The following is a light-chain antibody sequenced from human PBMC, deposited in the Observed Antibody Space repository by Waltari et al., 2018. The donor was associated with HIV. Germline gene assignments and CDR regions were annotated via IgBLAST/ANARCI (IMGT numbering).Light chain of an antibody. Sequence: QSALTQPASVSGSPGQSITISCTGTSSDVGSYNLVSWYQQHPGKAPKLMIYEVSKRPSGVPDRFSGSKSGNTASLTISGLQAEDEADFYCCSYVGSYTYVFGTGTKVTVL. CDR3: CSYVGSYTYV. J-gene: IGLJ1*01. V-gene: IGLV2-23*02. CDR2: EVS. CDR1: SSDVGSYNL.